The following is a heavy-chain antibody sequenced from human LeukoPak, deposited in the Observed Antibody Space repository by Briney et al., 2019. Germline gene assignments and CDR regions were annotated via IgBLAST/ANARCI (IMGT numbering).Heavy chain of an antibody. V-gene: IGHV4-31*03. CDR1: GGSISSGGYY. Sequence: SQTLSLTCTVSGGSISSGGYYWSWIRQHPEKGLEWIGYMYNSGRTYYNPSLESRVTISVDTSKNQFSLRLSSVTAADTAVYYCARVASGNYRFDPWGQGTLVTVSS. CDR3: ARVASGNYRFDP. D-gene: IGHD1-26*01. CDR2: MYNSGRT. J-gene: IGHJ5*02.